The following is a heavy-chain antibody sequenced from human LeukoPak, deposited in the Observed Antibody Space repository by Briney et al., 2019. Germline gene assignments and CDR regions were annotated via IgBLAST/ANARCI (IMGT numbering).Heavy chain of an antibody. V-gene: IGHV3-7*01. CDR2: IKQDGSEK. D-gene: IGHD7-27*01. Sequence: GGSLRLSCAASGFTFSSYWMSWVRQAPGKGLECVANIKQDGSEKYYVDSVKGRFTISRDNAKNSLYLQMNSLRAEDTAVYYCARVGNYYYYYMDVWGKGTTVTISS. CDR3: ARVGNYYYYYMDV. CDR1: GFTFSSYW. J-gene: IGHJ6*03.